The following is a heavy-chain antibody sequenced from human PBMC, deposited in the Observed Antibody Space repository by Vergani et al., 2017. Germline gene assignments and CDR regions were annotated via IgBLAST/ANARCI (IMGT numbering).Heavy chain of an antibody. Sequence: QVQLVQSGAEVKKPGASVKVSCKASGYTFTSYDINWVRQATGQGLEWMGWMNPNRGNTGYAQKFQGRVTMTRNTPISTAYMELSSLRSEDTAVYYCARGFSALSSTSPDYYYYYYMDVWGKGTTVTVSS. CDR2: MNPNRGNT. CDR1: GYTFTSYD. J-gene: IGHJ6*03. D-gene: IGHD2-2*01. CDR3: ARGFSALSSTSPDYYYYYYMDV. V-gene: IGHV1-8*01.